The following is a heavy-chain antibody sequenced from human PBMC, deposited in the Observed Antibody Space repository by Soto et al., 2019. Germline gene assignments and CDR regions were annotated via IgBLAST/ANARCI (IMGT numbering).Heavy chain of an antibody. CDR2: ISYDEHNR. D-gene: IGHD3-16*01. CDR1: GFRFSSYA. CDR3: ARGTFATGRWDR. J-gene: IGHJ5*02. Sequence: QVQLVESGGGVVRPGGSLRLSCVASGFRFSSYAMHWVRQAPGKGLEWVAVISYDEHNRYYADSVQGRFTVSIDNSKSVLFLQVNSLRSDDSALYYCARGTFATGRWDRWCRGNLVTVSS. V-gene: IGHV3-30-3*01.